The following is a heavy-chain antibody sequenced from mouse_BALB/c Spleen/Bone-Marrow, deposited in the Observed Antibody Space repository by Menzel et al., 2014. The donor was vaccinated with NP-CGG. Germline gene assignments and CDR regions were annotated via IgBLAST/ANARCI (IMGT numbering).Heavy chain of an antibody. CDR1: GYTFTEYT. D-gene: IGHD2-4*01. CDR2: INPNNGGT. Sequence: EVQLQQSGPELVKPGASVKISCKTSGYTFTEYTMHWVKQSHGKSLEWIGTINPNNGGTSYNQKFEGKATLTVDKSSSTAYMELRSLTSEGSAVYFCARTIPDDYAIDYWGQGTSVTVSS. CDR3: ARTIPDDYAIDY. J-gene: IGHJ4*01. V-gene: IGHV1-22*01.